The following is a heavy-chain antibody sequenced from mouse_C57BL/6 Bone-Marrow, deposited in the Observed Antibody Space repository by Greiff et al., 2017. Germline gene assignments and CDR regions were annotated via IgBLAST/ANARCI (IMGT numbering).Heavy chain of an antibody. Sequence: QVQLQQPGAELVKPGASVKLSCKASGYTFTSYWMQWVKQRPGQGLEWIGEIDPSDSYTNYNQKFKGKATLTVDTSSSTAYMQLSSLTSEDSAVYYCFTARATAWFAYWGQGTLVTVSA. D-gene: IGHD3-1*01. CDR2: IDPSDSYT. V-gene: IGHV1-50*01. J-gene: IGHJ3*01. CDR1: GYTFTSYW. CDR3: FTARATAWFAY.